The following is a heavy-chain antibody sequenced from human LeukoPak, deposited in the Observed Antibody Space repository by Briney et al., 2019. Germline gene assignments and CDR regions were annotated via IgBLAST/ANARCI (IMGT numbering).Heavy chain of an antibody. V-gene: IGHV1-2*02. CDR1: GYTFTSYY. CDR2: INPNSGDT. CDR3: ARVTWLGYVRGAFDY. D-gene: IGHD5-12*01. Sequence: ASVKVSCKASGYTFTSYYMHWVRQAPGQGLEWMGWINPNSGDTNFAQKFQGRVTMTRDTSISTAYMELSSLTSDDTAVYYCARVTWLGYVRGAFDYWGQGTLVTVSS. J-gene: IGHJ4*02.